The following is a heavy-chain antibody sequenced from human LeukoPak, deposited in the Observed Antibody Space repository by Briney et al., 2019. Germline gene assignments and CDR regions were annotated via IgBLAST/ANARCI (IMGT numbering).Heavy chain of an antibody. CDR2: INAGNGDT. J-gene: IGHJ4*02. V-gene: IGHV1-3*01. CDR3: ARGLWFGELVGGCYFDY. CDR1: GYTLTTCV. Sequence: GPSVKASCKVSGYTLTTCVMHWVRQATGQRLEWMGWINAGNGDTQYSQKLQGRVTITKETSPSTAYMELSCLRSEDTAVYYCARGLWFGELVGGCYFDYWGQGTLSPSPQ. D-gene: IGHD3-10*01.